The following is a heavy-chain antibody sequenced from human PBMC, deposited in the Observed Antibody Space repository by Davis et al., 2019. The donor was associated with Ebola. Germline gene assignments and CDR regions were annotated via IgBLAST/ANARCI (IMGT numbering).Heavy chain of an antibody. J-gene: IGHJ6*02. CDR2: IYYSGST. V-gene: IGHV4-61*08. Sequence: PSETLSLTCTVSGGSISSGDYYWSWIRQPPGKGLEWIGYIYYSGSTNYNPSLKSRVTISVDTSKNQFSLKLSSVTAADTAVYYCARGNPPYYDFVGDGMDVWGQGTTVTVSS. D-gene: IGHD3-3*01. CDR3: ARGNPPYYDFVGDGMDV. CDR1: GGSISSGDYY.